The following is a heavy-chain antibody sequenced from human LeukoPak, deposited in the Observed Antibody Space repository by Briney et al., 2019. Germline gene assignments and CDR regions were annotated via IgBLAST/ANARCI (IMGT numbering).Heavy chain of an antibody. V-gene: IGHV4-61*02. CDR2: IYTSGST. CDR1: GGSISSGSYY. CDR3: ARANIVVVPAAKTDYYYYYMDV. D-gene: IGHD2-2*01. J-gene: IGHJ6*03. Sequence: PSETLSLTCTVSGGSISSGSYYWSWIRQPAGKGLEWIGRIYTSGSTNYNPSLKSRVTISVDASKNQFSLKLSSVTAADTAVYYCARANIVVVPAAKTDYYYYYMDVWGKGTTVTISS.